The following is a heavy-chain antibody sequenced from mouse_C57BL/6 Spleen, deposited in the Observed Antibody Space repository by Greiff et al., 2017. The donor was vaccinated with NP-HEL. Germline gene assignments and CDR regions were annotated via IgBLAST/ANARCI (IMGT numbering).Heavy chain of an antibody. V-gene: IGHV1-82*01. CDR3: ARGGGLDY. D-gene: IGHD1-1*02. CDR2: IYPGDGDT. CDR1: GYAFSSSW. Sequence: QVQLKQSGPELVKPGASVKISCKASGYAFSSSWMNWVKQRPGKGLEWIGRIYPGDGDTNYNGKFKDKATLTADKSSSTAYMQLSSLTSEDSAVYYCARGGGLDYWGQGTTLTVSS. J-gene: IGHJ2*01.